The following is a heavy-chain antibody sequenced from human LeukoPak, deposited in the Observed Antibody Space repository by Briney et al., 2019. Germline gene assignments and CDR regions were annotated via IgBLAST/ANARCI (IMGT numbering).Heavy chain of an antibody. CDR3: ATGATDTDAFDN. Sequence: SETLSLTCAVYGGSFSGYYWSWIRQPPGKGLEWIGEINHSGSTNYNPSLKSRVTISVDTSKNQFSLKLSSVTAADTAVYYCATGATDTDAFDNWGQGTMVTVSS. J-gene: IGHJ3*02. CDR1: GGSFSGYY. D-gene: IGHD5-18*01. CDR2: INHSGST. V-gene: IGHV4-34*01.